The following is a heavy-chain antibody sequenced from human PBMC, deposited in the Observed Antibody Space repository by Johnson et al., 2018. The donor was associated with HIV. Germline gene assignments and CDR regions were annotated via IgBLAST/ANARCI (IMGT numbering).Heavy chain of an antibody. J-gene: IGHJ3*01. CDR1: GFTFSSYG. CDR3: YTSSFEAAFDV. CDR2: ITYDGSTK. V-gene: IGHV3-30*03. Sequence: QLVESGGGVVQPGRSLRLSCAASGFTFSSYGIHWVRQAPGKGLEWVAHITYDGSTKYYADSVKGRFTISRDNSKNTLYLQMNRLRTEDTTLYYCYTSSFEAAFDVWGQGTMVTVSS. D-gene: IGHD6-6*01.